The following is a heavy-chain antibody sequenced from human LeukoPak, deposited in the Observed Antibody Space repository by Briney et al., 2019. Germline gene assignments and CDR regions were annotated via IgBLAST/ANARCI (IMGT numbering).Heavy chain of an antibody. D-gene: IGHD5-12*01. CDR1: GGSIRSGDHY. V-gene: IGHV4-30-4*01. Sequence: SETLSLTCTVSGGSIRSGDHYWNWIRQPPGKGLEWIGYIYYSGSTYYNPSLKSRVTISVDTSKNQFSLKLSSVTAADTAVYYCARGRGRYSGYDRPFDYWGQGTLVTVSS. J-gene: IGHJ4*02. CDR2: IYYSGST. CDR3: ARGRGRYSGYDRPFDY.